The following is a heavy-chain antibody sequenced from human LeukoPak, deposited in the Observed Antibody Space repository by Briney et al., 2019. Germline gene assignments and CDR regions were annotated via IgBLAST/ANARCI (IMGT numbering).Heavy chain of an antibody. V-gene: IGHV1-69*05. Sequence: SVKVSCKASGGTFSSYAISWVRQAPGQGLEWMGGIIPIFGTANYAQKLQGRVTMTTDTSTSTAYMELRSLRSDDTAVYYCARGGITGTTSYFDYWGQGTLVTVSS. CDR3: ARGGITGTTSYFDY. CDR2: IIPIFGTA. J-gene: IGHJ4*02. CDR1: GGTFSSYA. D-gene: IGHD1-7*01.